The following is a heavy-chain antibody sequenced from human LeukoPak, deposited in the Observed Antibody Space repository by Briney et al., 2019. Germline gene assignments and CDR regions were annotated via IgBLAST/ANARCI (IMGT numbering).Heavy chain of an antibody. J-gene: IGHJ4*02. Sequence: GSLRLSCAASGFTFSNYGMNWVRQAPGKGLEWISFVSYSSSSLYYADSVKGRFTISRDNAKNLLYLQLSSLRAEDTAVYYCAKPAATQCSSTSCSAFDHWGQGTLVTVSS. CDR2: VSYSSSSL. V-gene: IGHV3-48*01. CDR3: AKPAATQCSSTSCSAFDH. CDR1: GFTFSNYG. D-gene: IGHD2-2*01.